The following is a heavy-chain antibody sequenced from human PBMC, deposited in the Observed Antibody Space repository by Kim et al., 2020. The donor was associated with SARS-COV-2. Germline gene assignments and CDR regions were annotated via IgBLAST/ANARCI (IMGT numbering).Heavy chain of an antibody. CDR3: ARGSFQQGFDP. Sequence: GGSLRLSCEASGFTFSSYWMNWVRQGPGKGLVWVSRIKSDGSGTHYADSVKGRFTISRDNAKNTLHLQLNSLGVEDTAIYYCARGSFQQGFDPWGQGTLVTVSS. J-gene: IGHJ5*02. CDR1: GFTFSSYW. CDR2: IKSDGSGT. V-gene: IGHV3-74*01. D-gene: IGHD6-13*01.